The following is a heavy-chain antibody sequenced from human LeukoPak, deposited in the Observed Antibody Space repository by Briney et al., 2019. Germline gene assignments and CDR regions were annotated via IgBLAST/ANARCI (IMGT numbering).Heavy chain of an antibody. D-gene: IGHD1-1*01. Sequence: SETLSLTCTVSGGSISSYYWSWIRQPPGKGLEWIGYIYYSGSTNYNPSLKSRVTISVDTSKNQFSLKLGSVTAADTAVYYCARELDDPFDIWGQGTMVTVSS. V-gene: IGHV4-59*01. CDR3: ARELDDPFDI. CDR1: GGSISSYY. J-gene: IGHJ3*02. CDR2: IYYSGST.